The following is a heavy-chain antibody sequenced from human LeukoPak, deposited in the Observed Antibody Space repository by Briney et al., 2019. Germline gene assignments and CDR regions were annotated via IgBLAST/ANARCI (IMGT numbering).Heavy chain of an antibody. Sequence: PSETLPLTCTVSGGSISSYYWSWIRQPPGKGLEWIGYIYYSGSTNYNPSLKSRVTISVDTSKNQFSLKLSSVTAADTAVYYCARSFRPQRRQLGDYYYYMDVWGKGTAVTVSS. CDR1: GGSISSYY. J-gene: IGHJ6*03. CDR2: IYYSGST. CDR3: ARSFRPQRRQLGDYYYYMDV. D-gene: IGHD6-6*01. V-gene: IGHV4-59*01.